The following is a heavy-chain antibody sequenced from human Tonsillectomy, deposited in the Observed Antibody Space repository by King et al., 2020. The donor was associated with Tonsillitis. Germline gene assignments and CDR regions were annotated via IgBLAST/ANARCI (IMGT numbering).Heavy chain of an antibody. J-gene: IGHJ6*02. V-gene: IGHV3-23*04. Sequence: VQLVESGGGLVQPGGSLRLSCAASGFSFSGYVMNWVRQAPGKGLEWVSSISASGGTTYYTGSVKGRFTISRDNSKNTLYLQMNSLRAEDTAVYYCAKGPGKFCSGDSCVFPYYGLDLWGQGTTVTVSS. CDR1: GFSFSGYV. D-gene: IGHD2-15*01. CDR3: AKGPGKFCSGDSCVFPYYGLDL. CDR2: ISASGGTT.